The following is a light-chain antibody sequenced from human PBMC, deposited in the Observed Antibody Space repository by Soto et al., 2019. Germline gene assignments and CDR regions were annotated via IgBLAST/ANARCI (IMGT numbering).Light chain of an antibody. Sequence: QSALTQPASVSGSPGQSIAISCTGSSSDVGGYNYVSWYQQHSGKAPKLMIYDVSNRPSGVSDRFSGAKSGKTASLTISGLHAEDEDEYYYSPHTRSSPVIFGGGTKVNVL. J-gene: IGLJ2*01. CDR1: SSDVGGYNY. V-gene: IGLV2-14*01. CDR3: SPHTRSSPVI. CDR2: DVS.